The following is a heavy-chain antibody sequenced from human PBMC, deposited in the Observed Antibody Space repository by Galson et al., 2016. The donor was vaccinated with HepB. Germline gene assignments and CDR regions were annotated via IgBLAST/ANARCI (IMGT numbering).Heavy chain of an antibody. CDR1: GFTLSTYW. V-gene: IGHV3-74*01. CDR3: ASSVRGSGSPPGGY. CDR2: INSDGGST. Sequence: SLRLSCAASGFTLSTYWMHWVRQAPGKGLVWVSRINSDGGSTGFADSVKGRFTISRDNAKNTLYLQMNSLRAEDTAVYYCASSVRGSGSPPGGYWGQGTLVTVSS. D-gene: IGHD3-10*01. J-gene: IGHJ4*02.